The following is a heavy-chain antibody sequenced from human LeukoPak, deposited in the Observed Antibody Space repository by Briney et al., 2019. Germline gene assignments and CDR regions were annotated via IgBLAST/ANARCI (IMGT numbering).Heavy chain of an antibody. V-gene: IGHV1-8*01. CDR3: ATAPRMAAAGTYIDY. D-gene: IGHD6-13*01. CDR1: GYTFTSYD. Sequence: GASVKVSCKASGYTFTSYDINWVRQATGQGLEWMGWMNPNSGNTGYAQKFQGRVTITADKSTSTAYMELSSLRSEDTAVYYCATAPRMAAAGTYIDYWGQGTLVTVSS. J-gene: IGHJ4*02. CDR2: MNPNSGNT.